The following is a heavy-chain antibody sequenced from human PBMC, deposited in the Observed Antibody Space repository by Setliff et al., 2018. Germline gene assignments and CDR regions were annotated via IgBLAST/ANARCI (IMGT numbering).Heavy chain of an antibody. CDR1: GYTFTSYD. J-gene: IGHJ4*02. D-gene: IGHD5-18*01. V-gene: IGHV1-8*02. CDR3: ARRVGSVGIQLPDY. Sequence: ASVKVSCKASGYTFTSYDINWVRQATGQGLEWMGWMNXNXGNTGYAQKXXGRVTMTRNTSISTAYMELSSLRSEDTAVYYCARRVGSVGIQLPDYWGQGTLVTVSS. CDR2: MNXNXGNT.